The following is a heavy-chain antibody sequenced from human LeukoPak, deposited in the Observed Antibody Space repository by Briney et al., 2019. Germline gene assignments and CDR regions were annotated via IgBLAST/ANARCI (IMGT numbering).Heavy chain of an antibody. V-gene: IGHV4-59*08. Sequence: SETLSLTCAVYGGSFSGYYWSWIRQPPGKGLEWIGYIYYSGSTIYNPSLKSRVTISVDTSKNQFSLKLNSVTAADTAVYYCARMGNPATVTADYWGQGTLVTVSS. J-gene: IGHJ4*02. CDR1: GGSFSGYY. CDR2: IYYSGST. D-gene: IGHD4-17*01. CDR3: ARMGNPATVTADY.